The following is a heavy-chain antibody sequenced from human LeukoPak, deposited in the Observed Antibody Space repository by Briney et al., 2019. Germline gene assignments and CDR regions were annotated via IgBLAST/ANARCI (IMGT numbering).Heavy chain of an antibody. CDR3: ARRNTVIVAALEEYGDHWFL. Sequence: ASVKVSCKASGYTFTDYYMHWVRQAPGQGLEWMGWINPNGGGTTYAQKFQGRVTMTRDTSLSTVYMELSSLRSDDTAVYYCARRNTVIVAALEEYGDHWFLWGQGTMVTVSS. J-gene: IGHJ3*01. D-gene: IGHD3-22*01. V-gene: IGHV1-2*02. CDR1: GYTFTDYY. CDR2: INPNGGGT.